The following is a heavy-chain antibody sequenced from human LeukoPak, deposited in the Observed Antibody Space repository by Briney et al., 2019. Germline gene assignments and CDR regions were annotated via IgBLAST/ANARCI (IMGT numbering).Heavy chain of an antibody. V-gene: IGHV3-21*06. Sequence: GGSLRLSCTASGLTFSTSGFNWVRQAPGKGLEWVASIGPTGSDRYHADSIKGRFTISRDNANNFLYLQMNSVRAEDTAVYYCATETNGRHYDYWGQGTLLTVSS. CDR3: ATETNGRHYDY. D-gene: IGHD1-14*01. J-gene: IGHJ4*02. CDR1: GLTFSTSG. CDR2: IGPTGSDR.